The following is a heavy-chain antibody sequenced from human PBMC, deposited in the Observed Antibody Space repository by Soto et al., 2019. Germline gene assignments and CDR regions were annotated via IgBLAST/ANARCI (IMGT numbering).Heavy chain of an antibody. Sequence: WETLSLTCAVSGGSFTSNNWWTWVRQPPGQGLEWIGEIYRTGSTNYNPSLNSRVTISLDKSENQFSLKVTSLTAADTAVYYCSSRDPGTSVDYWGQGTLVTVSS. CDR1: GGSFTSNNW. D-gene: IGHD1-7*01. J-gene: IGHJ4*02. CDR3: SSRDPGTSVDY. V-gene: IGHV4-4*02. CDR2: IYRTGST.